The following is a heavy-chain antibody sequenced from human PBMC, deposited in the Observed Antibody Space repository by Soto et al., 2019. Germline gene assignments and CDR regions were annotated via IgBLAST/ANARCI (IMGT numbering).Heavy chain of an antibody. V-gene: IGHV4-30-2*01. CDR2: IYHSGST. J-gene: IGHJ4*02. D-gene: IGHD6-6*01. Sequence: QLQLQESGSGLVKPSQTLSLTCAVSGGSISSGGYSWSWIRQPPGKGLEWIGYIYHSGSTYYNPSLKWRVTVSVDRSKSQFSLKLSSVTAADTAVYYCAGGIAARPLGYWGQGTLVTVYS. CDR3: AGGIAARPLGY. CDR1: GGSISSGGYS.